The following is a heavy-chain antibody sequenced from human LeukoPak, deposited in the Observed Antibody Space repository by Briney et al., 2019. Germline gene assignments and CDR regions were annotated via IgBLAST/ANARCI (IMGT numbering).Heavy chain of an antibody. J-gene: IGHJ4*02. CDR3: AKIAAAGPISDDY. Sequence: GGSLRLSCAASGFAFSTYSMNWVRQAPGKGLEWVSSISRNSRYIYYADSMRGRFTISRDNAKNSLYLQMNSLRAEDTAVYYCAKIAAAGPISDDYWGQGTLVTVSS. CDR1: GFAFSTYS. CDR2: ISRNSRYI. D-gene: IGHD6-13*01. V-gene: IGHV3-21*04.